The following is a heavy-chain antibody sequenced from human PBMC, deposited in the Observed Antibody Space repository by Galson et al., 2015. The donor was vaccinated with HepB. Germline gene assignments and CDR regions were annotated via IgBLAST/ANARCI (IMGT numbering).Heavy chain of an antibody. D-gene: IGHD3-3*01. CDR1: GFSLSNARMG. CDR2: IFSNDEK. Sequence: PALVKPTQTLTLTCTVSGFSLSNARMGVSWIRQPPGKALEWLAHIFSNDEKSYSTSLKSRLTISKDTSKSQVVLTMTNMDPVDTATYYCARTQRTYDFWSGYYIGRDYNWFDPWGQGTLVTVSS. J-gene: IGHJ5*02. V-gene: IGHV2-26*01. CDR3: ARTQRTYDFWSGYYIGRDYNWFDP.